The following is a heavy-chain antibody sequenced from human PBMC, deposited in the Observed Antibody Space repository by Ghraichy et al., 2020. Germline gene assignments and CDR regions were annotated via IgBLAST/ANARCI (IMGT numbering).Heavy chain of an antibody. V-gene: IGHV6-1*01. CDR2: TYYRSKWYN. D-gene: IGHD4-17*01. J-gene: IGHJ4*02. CDR1: GDSVSSNSAA. Sequence: SQTLSLTCAISGDSVSSNSAAWNWIRQSPSRGLEWLGRTYYRSKWYNDYAVSVKSRITINPDTSKNQFSLQLNSVTPEDTAVYYCARVGPYGDYLEGGLDYWGQGTLVTVSS. CDR3: ARVGPYGDYLEGGLDY.